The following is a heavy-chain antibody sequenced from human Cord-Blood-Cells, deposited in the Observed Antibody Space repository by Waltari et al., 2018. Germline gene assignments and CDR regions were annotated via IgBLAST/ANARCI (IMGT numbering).Heavy chain of an antibody. CDR1: GFTFSSYA. D-gene: IGHD3-10*01. J-gene: IGHJ3*02. Sequence: QVQLVESGGGVVQPGRSLRLSCAASGFTFSSYAMHWVRQAPGKGLEWVAVISYDGSNKYYADSVKGRFTISSDNSKNTLYLQMNSLRAEDTAVYYCARDPVRGSASDAFDIWGQGTMVTVSS. CDR3: ARDPVRGSASDAFDI. CDR2: ISYDGSNK. V-gene: IGHV3-30*04.